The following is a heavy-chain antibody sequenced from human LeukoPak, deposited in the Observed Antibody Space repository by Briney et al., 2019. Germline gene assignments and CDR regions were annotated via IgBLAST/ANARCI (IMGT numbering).Heavy chain of an antibody. CDR1: GFTFSTYA. J-gene: IGHJ4*02. Sequence: GGSLRLSCAASGFTFSTYAMNWVRKAPGKGLEWVSTISGRGDYTYYADSVKGRFTISRDNSKNTLFLQMNSLRAEDTVIYYCAKDLRVARLWGQGTLVTVSS. V-gene: IGHV3-23*01. D-gene: IGHD2-15*01. CDR3: AKDLRVARL. CDR2: ISGRGDYT.